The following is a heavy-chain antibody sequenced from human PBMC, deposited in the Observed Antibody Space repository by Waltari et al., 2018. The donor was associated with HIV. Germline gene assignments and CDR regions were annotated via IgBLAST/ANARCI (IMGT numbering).Heavy chain of an antibody. Sequence: VRLMESGGGLVEPGGSLTIPCAASGYTFSGDTMNWIRHIPGKGLEWLSSISRDNRESYYIDSIKGRFTISRDNAANSVFLHMDRLRVDDTAQYFCVRDDPGYEPIDYWGRGTRVTVSS. D-gene: IGHD2-2*01. J-gene: IGHJ4*02. CDR2: ISRDNRES. CDR3: VRDDPGYEPIDY. CDR1: GYTFSGDT. V-gene: IGHV3-21*02.